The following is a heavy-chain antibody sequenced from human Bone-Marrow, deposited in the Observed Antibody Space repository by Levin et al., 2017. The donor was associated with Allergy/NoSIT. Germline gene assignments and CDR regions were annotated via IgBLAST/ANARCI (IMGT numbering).Heavy chain of an antibody. D-gene: IGHD3-22*01. CDR1: GYTFTSED. V-gene: IGHV1-8*01. CDR2: MNPKSGNS. Sequence: GESLKISCKASGYTFTSEDINWVRQASGQGLEWMAWMNPKSGNSGSAQKFQGRVTLTRDTSVTTAYMELSNLTSEDTAVYFCARGRNYDSSLLHWGQGTLVTVAS. CDR3: ARGRNYDSSLLH. J-gene: IGHJ1*01.